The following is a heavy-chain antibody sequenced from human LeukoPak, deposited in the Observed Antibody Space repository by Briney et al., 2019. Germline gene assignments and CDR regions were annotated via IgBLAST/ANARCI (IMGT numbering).Heavy chain of an antibody. Sequence: ASVKVPCTASGYTFTGYYMHWVRQAPGQGLEWMGWINPNSGGTNYAQKFQGRVTMTRDTSISTAYMELSRLRSDDTAVYYCARSPPPGYSSGWYGVDYWGQGTLVTVSS. CDR2: INPNSGGT. V-gene: IGHV1-2*02. D-gene: IGHD6-19*01. J-gene: IGHJ4*02. CDR3: ARSPPPGYSSGWYGVDY. CDR1: GYTFTGYY.